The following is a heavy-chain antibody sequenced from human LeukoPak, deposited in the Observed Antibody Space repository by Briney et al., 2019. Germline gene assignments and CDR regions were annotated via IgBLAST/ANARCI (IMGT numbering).Heavy chain of an antibody. D-gene: IGHD2-15*01. Sequence: ASVKVSCKVSGYTLTELSMHWVRQAPGKGLEWMGGFDPEDGETIYAQKFQGRVAMTEDTSTDTAYMELSSLRSEDTAVYYCARGGCSPGSCYGWFDPWGQGTLVTVSS. CDR3: ARGGCSPGSCYGWFDP. V-gene: IGHV1-24*01. CDR1: GYTLTELS. J-gene: IGHJ5*02. CDR2: FDPEDGET.